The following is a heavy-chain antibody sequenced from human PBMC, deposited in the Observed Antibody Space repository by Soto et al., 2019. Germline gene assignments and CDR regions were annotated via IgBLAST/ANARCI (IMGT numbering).Heavy chain of an antibody. CDR3: AHRVLRTVFGLVTTTAIYFDF. Sequence: QITLNESGPTQVKPRQTLTLTCTFSGFSLTTSGVGVGWIRQSPGKAPEWLALIYWDDDKRYSPSLKRRLTITNDTSKNQVVLTMADLDPADTATYSCAHRVLRTVFGLVTTTAIYFDFWGQGTPVAVSS. CDR1: GFSLTTSGVG. CDR2: IYWDDDK. J-gene: IGHJ4*02. V-gene: IGHV2-5*02. D-gene: IGHD3-3*01.